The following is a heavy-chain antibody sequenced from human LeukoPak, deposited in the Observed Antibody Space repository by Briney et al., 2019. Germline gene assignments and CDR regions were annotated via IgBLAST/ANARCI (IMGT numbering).Heavy chain of an antibody. CDR3: ARVRYYYDNPNY. Sequence: ASVKVSCKVSGYTLTELSMHWVRQAPGKGLEWMGWISAYNGNTNYAQKLQGRVTMTTDTSTSTAYMELRSLRSDDTAVYYCARVRYYYDNPNYWGQGTLVTVSS. CDR2: ISAYNGNT. D-gene: IGHD3-22*01. J-gene: IGHJ4*02. V-gene: IGHV1-18*01. CDR1: GYTLTELS.